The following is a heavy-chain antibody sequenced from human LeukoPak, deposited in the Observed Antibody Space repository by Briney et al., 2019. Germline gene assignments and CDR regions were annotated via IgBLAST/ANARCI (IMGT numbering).Heavy chain of an antibody. CDR1: GFIFSSYG. V-gene: IGHV3-30*02. D-gene: IGHD2-21*02. Sequence: GGSLRLSCAASGFIFSSYGMHWVRQAPGKGLEWVAFIRYDGSKKYYADSVKGRFTISRDNSKNTLYLQMNSLRAEDTAVYYCAKGVKHIVVVTAQHYFDYWGQGTLVTVSS. J-gene: IGHJ4*02. CDR3: AKGVKHIVVVTAQHYFDY. CDR2: IRYDGSKK.